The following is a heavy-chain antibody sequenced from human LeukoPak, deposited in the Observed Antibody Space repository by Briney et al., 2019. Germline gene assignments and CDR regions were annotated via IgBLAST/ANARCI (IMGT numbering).Heavy chain of an antibody. J-gene: IGHJ5*02. CDR1: GGSISSSSYY. D-gene: IGHD3-22*01. V-gene: IGHV4-39*07. Sequence: SETLSLTCTVSGGSISSSSYYWGWIRQPPGKGLEWIGSIYYSGSTYYNPSLKSRVTISVDTSKNQFSLKLSSVTAADTAVYYCARVLDTMTHWFDPWGQGTLVTVSS. CDR3: ARVLDTMTHWFDP. CDR2: IYYSGST.